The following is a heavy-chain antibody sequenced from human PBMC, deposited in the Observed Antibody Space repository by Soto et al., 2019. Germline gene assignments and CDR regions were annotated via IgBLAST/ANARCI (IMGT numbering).Heavy chain of an antibody. CDR2: ISWNSGSI. D-gene: IGHD3-3*01. Sequence: ESGGGLVQPGRSLRLSCAASGFTFDDYAMHWVRQAPGKGLEWVSGISWNSGSIGYADSVKGRFTISRDNAKNSLYLQMNSLRAEDTALYYCAKEPFGVVNAFDIWGQGTMVTVSS. V-gene: IGHV3-9*01. CDR1: GFTFDDYA. J-gene: IGHJ3*02. CDR3: AKEPFGVVNAFDI.